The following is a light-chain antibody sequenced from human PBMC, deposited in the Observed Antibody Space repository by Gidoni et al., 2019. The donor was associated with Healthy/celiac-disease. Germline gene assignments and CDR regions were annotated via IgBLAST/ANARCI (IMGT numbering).Light chain of an antibody. CDR3: QHYHNWPPVT. J-gene: IGKJ1*01. V-gene: IGKV3-15*01. CDR2: GAS. CDR1: RSLSSN. Sequence: IVMTQSPATLSVSPGERATLSCRASRSLSSNLAWYQQKPGQAPRLLIYGASTRATGIPARFSGSGSGTDFTLTISSLQSEDFAVYYCQHYHNWPPVTFGQXTKVEIK.